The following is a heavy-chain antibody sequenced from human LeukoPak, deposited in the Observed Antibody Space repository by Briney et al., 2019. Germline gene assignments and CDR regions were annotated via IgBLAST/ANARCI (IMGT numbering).Heavy chain of an antibody. J-gene: IGHJ3*02. Sequence: PGGSLRLSCAASGFTFSSYNMNWVRQAPGKGLEWVSYISSSSSSIYYADSVKGRFTISRDNSKNTLYLQMNSLRAEDTAVYYCARGEPELIDAFDIWGQGTMVTVSS. CDR1: GFTFSSYN. CDR2: ISSSSSSI. CDR3: ARGEPELIDAFDI. D-gene: IGHD1-26*01. V-gene: IGHV3-48*01.